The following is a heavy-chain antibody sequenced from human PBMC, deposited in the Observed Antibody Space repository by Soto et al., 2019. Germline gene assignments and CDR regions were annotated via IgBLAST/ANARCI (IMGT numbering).Heavy chain of an antibody. CDR2: ISYDGSEK. CDR3: AKGYEVSPPVASGWYSNYFYGVDV. CDR1: GFSFSKYG. V-gene: IGHV3-30*18. Sequence: QVLLVESGGGVVRPGRSLRLSCGASGFSFSKYGMHWVRQAPGEGLEWLSLISYDGSEKWYAESVKGRFTISRDNSKNTLYLQLSSLRGDDTAVYYCAKGYEVSPPVASGWYSNYFYGVDVWGRGTTVTVS. J-gene: IGHJ6*02. D-gene: IGHD6-19*01.